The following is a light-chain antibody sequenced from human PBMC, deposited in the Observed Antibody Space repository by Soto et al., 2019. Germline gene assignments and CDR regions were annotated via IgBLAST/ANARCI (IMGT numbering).Light chain of an antibody. CDR2: DAS. CDR3: QQSYSTQWT. J-gene: IGKJ1*01. CDR1: QSVSSN. V-gene: IGKV3D-15*01. Sequence: EIEISKSPPTLPISPGESVTLSCRASQSVSSNLAWYQQKPGQAPRLLIYDASNRATGIPARFSGSGSGTDFTLTISSLQPEDFATYYCQQSYSTQWTFGQGTKVDI.